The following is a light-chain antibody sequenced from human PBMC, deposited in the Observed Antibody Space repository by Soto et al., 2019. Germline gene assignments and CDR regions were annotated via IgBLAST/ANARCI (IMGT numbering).Light chain of an antibody. J-gene: IGLJ1*01. CDR3: SSYTSSSTKV. CDR1: KSDVGGYNY. Sequence: QCALTKPASVSGSPGQSITISCTGTKSDVGGYNYVSWYQQHPGKAPELMIYDVSNRPSGVSNRFSGSKSGNTASLTISGLLAEDEADYYCSSYTSSSTKVFGTGTKVTGL. V-gene: IGLV2-14*01. CDR2: DVS.